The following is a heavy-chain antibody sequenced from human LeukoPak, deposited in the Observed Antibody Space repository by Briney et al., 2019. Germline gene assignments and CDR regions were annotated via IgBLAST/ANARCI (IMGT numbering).Heavy chain of an antibody. Sequence: SETLSLTCAVYGGSFSGHYWSWIRQPPGKGLEWIGEIDHSGSTNYNPPLKSRVTISVDTSKNQFSLKLSSVTAADTTVYYCARQNFYRYCRSTSCYRPYYYYYMDVWGKGTTVTISS. D-gene: IGHD2-2*01. CDR2: IDHSGST. V-gene: IGHV4-34*01. CDR3: ARQNFYRYCRSTSCYRPYYYYYMDV. J-gene: IGHJ6*03. CDR1: GGSFSGHY.